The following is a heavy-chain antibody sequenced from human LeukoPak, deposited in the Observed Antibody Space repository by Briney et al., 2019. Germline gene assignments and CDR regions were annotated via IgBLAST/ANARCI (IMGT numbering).Heavy chain of an antibody. CDR1: GGSFSGYY. J-gene: IGHJ4*02. CDR3: ARGSGLGEYYLDY. V-gene: IGHV4-34*01. D-gene: IGHD3-10*01. Sequence: SETLSLTCAVYGGSFSGYYWSWIRQPPGKGLEWIGEINHSGSTNYNPSLKSRVTISVDTSKNQFSLKLSSVTAADTAVYYCARGSGLGEYYLDYWGQGTLVTVSS. CDR2: INHSGST.